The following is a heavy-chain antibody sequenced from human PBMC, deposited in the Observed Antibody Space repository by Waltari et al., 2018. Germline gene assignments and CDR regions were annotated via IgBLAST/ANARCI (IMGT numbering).Heavy chain of an antibody. CDR1: GGSISSRGYY. CDR3: ARPGYSSAWYFDL. Sequence: QVQLQESGPGLVKPSQTLSLTCTVSGGSISSRGYYCSWFRQHPGKGLEWMGYIYYTGRLHCSASVKRQVTISVDTTKNQFSQKRSSVTAADTAVYYCARPGYSSAWYFDLWGRGTLVTVSS. D-gene: IGHD5-18*01. V-gene: IGHV4-31*01. CDR2: IYYTGRL. J-gene: IGHJ2*01.